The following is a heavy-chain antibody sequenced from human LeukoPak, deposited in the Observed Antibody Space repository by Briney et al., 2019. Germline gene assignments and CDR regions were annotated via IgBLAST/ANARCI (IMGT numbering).Heavy chain of an antibody. V-gene: IGHV3-48*02. D-gene: IGHD2-2*01. J-gene: IGHJ4*02. CDR1: GFTFSSYS. Sequence: PGGSLRLSCAASGFTFSSYSMNWVRQALGKGLEWVSYISSSSSTIYYADSVKGRFTISRDNAKNSLYLQMNSLRDEDTAVYYCARDRSGVPGAPVIDYWGQGTLVTVSS. CDR2: ISSSSSTI. CDR3: ARDRSGVPGAPVIDY.